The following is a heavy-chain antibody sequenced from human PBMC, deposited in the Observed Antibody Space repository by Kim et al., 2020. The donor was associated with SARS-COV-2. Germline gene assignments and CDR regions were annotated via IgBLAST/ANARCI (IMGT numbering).Heavy chain of an antibody. D-gene: IGHD6-13*01. CDR3: ARARDSGSWYVDSFDS. Sequence: ASVKVSCKASGYTFTNYAMNWVRQAPGQGLEWMGWINTYTGKPTYAQGFTERFVFSLDTSVTAAYLQIIGLKTEDTAVYYCARARDSGSWYVDSFDSWG. J-gene: IGHJ5*01. CDR2: INTYTGKP. V-gene: IGHV7-4-1*02. CDR1: GYTFTNYA.